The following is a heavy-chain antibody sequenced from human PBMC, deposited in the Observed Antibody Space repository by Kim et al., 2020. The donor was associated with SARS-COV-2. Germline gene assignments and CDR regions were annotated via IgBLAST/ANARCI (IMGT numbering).Heavy chain of an antibody. CDR2: IYSGGST. CDR3: ARRPDYYYGMDV. V-gene: IGHV3-53*01. J-gene: IGHJ6*02. CDR1: GFTVSSNY. Sequence: GGSLRLSCAASGFTVSSNYMSWVRQAPGKGLEWVSVIYSGGSTYYADSVKGRFTISRDNSKNTLYLQMNSLRAEDTAVYYCARRPDYYYGMDVWGQGTTVTVSS.